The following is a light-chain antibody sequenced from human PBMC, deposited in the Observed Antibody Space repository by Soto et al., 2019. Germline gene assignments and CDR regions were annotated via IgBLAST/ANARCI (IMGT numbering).Light chain of an antibody. V-gene: IGLV2-11*01. J-gene: IGLJ2*01. CDR1: SSDVGGYNC. CDR2: DVN. Sequence: QSVLTQPRSVSGSPGQSVTLSCTGTSSDVGGYNCVSWYQQHPGKAPKLMIYDVNKRPSGVPDRFSGSKSGNTASLTISGLQTEDEADYYCCSYAGTYTFVVFGGGTKLTVL. CDR3: CSYAGTYTFVV.